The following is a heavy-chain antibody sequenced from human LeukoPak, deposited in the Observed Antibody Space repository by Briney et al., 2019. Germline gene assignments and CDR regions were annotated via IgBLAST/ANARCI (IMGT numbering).Heavy chain of an antibody. CDR1: GGSFTDYY. CDR3: ARVVDWYFDL. Sequence: SETLSLTCAFYGGSFTDYYWSWIRQPPGKGLEWIGEINHSGRTNYNPSLKSRVTISVDTSKNQFSLKLSSVTAADTAVYYCARVVDWYFDLWGRGTLVTVSS. D-gene: IGHD3-16*02. CDR2: INHSGRT. J-gene: IGHJ2*01. V-gene: IGHV4-34*01.